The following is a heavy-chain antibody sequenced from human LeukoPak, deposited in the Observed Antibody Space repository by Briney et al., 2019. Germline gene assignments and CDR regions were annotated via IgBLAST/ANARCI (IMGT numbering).Heavy chain of an antibody. CDR3: ARDHDFWKNWFDP. J-gene: IGHJ5*02. CDR2: ISFDGGNK. CDR1: GFTFSSYS. Sequence: GGSLRLSCAASGFTFSSYSMHWVRQAPGKGLEWVAVISFDGGNKYYADSVKGRFTISRDNSKNTLYLQMTSLKPEDTAVYYCARDHDFWKNWFDPWGQGTLVTVSS. D-gene: IGHD3-3*01. V-gene: IGHV3-30*04.